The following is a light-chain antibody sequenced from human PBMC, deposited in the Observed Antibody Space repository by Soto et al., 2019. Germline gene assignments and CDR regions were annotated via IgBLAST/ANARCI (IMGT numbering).Light chain of an antibody. CDR1: QSIGSW. Sequence: DIQMTQSPSTLSASVGDRVTITCRASQSIGSWLAWYQQKPGKAPKLLIYKASSLESGVPSRFSGSGSGTEFTLTISSLQPDAFATYYCQQYNTYWYTFGQGTKLEIK. CDR2: KAS. J-gene: IGKJ2*01. CDR3: QQYNTYWYT. V-gene: IGKV1-5*03.